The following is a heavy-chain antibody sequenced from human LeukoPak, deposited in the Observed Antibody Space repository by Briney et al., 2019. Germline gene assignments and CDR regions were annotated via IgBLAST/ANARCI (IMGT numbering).Heavy chain of an antibody. CDR3: ARQDDILTLDY. Sequence: SVKVSCKASGGTFSDYIVSWVRQAPGQGLEWMGGIIPIFGTANYTQKFQGRVTITADESTTTAYMELSSLRSEDTAVYYCARQDDILTLDYWGQGTLVTVSS. D-gene: IGHD3-9*01. CDR2: IIPIFGTA. CDR1: GGTFSDYI. J-gene: IGHJ4*02. V-gene: IGHV1-69*01.